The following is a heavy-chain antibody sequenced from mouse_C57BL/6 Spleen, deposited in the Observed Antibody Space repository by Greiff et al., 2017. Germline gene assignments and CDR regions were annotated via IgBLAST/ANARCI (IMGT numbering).Heavy chain of an antibody. D-gene: IGHD2-5*01. J-gene: IGHJ3*01. CDR2: IHPNSGST. CDR1: GYTFTSYW. CDR3: ARGDYSNYVGFAY. V-gene: IGHV1-64*01. Sequence: QVQLQQPGAELVKPGASVKLSCKASGYTFTSYWMHWVKQRPGQGLEWIGMIHPNSGSTNYNEKFKSKATLTVDKSSSTAYMQLSSLTSEASAVDYCARGDYSNYVGFAYWGQGTLVTVSA.